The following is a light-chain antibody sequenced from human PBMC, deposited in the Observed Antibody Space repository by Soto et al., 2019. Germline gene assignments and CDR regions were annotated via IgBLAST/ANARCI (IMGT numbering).Light chain of an antibody. CDR3: QQYHNWPIT. V-gene: IGKV3-15*01. J-gene: IGKJ5*01. CDR2: DAS. CDR1: QSVSSA. Sequence: IVMTQSQANLCVSPSSSYTLSFRASQSVSSALAWHQQKPVQAPRILMYDASTRATGISARFSGSGSGTEFTLTLSSLQSEDFAVYYCQQYHNWPITFGQGTRLEIK.